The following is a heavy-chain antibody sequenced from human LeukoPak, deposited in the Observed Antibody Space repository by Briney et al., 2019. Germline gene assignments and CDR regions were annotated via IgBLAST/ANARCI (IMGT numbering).Heavy chain of an antibody. CDR1: GGSFSGYY. Sequence: SETLSLTCAVYGGSFSGYYWSWIRQPPGKGLEWIGEINHSGSTNYNPSLKSRVTISVDTSKNQFSLKLSSVTAADTAVYYCARTVRIAVAYTYFQHWGQGTLVTVSS. V-gene: IGHV4-34*01. J-gene: IGHJ1*01. CDR3: ARTVRIAVAYTYFQH. CDR2: INHSGST. D-gene: IGHD6-19*01.